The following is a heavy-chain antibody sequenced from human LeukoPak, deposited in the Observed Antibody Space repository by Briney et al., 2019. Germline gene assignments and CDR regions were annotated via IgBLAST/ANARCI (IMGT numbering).Heavy chain of an antibody. D-gene: IGHD2-15*01. J-gene: IGHJ4*02. Sequence: ASVKVSCKASGYTFTSYCIHWVRQAPGQGLEWMGIINPSGGSTSYAQKFQGRVTMTRDTSTSTVYMELSSLRSEDTAVYYCARTPIYCSGGSCPEFDYWGQGTLVTVSS. CDR3: ARTPIYCSGGSCPEFDY. CDR1: GYTFTSYC. CDR2: INPSGGST. V-gene: IGHV1-46*01.